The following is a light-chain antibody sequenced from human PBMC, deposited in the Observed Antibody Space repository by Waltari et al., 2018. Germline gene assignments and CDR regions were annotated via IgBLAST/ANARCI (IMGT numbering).Light chain of an antibody. CDR3: QQYYGSPYT. Sequence: DIVMTQSPDSLAVYLGERATINCKSSQRVLYSSNNKNYLAWYQQKPGQSPKLLIYWASTRESGVPDRFRGSGSGTDFTLTISSLQAEDVAVYYCQQYYGSPYTFAQGTKLEIK. CDR2: WAS. J-gene: IGKJ2*01. CDR1: QRVLYSSNNKNY. V-gene: IGKV4-1*01.